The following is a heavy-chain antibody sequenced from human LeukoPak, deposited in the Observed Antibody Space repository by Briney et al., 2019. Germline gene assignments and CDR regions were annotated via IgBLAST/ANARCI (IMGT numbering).Heavy chain of an antibody. J-gene: IGHJ3*02. V-gene: IGHV3-53*01. CDR1: GVTVSSNY. CDR2: IYSDGST. CDR3: ARVSHSGNLDMHFDI. D-gene: IGHD1-26*01. Sequence: GGSLRLSCAASGVTVSSNYMSWVRQAPGKGLEWVSEIYSDGSTYYAASVKGRFSISRDNSKNTVYLQMNSLRAEDTAVYYCARVSHSGNLDMHFDIWGQGTLVTVSS.